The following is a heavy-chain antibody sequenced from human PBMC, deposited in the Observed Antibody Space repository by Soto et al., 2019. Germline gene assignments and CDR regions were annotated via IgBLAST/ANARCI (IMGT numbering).Heavy chain of an antibody. CDR1: GFTFSNYA. D-gene: IGHD2-21*01. CDR2: IWNEGSNK. Sequence: QVQLVESGGGVVQPGRSLRLSCAASGFTFSNYAIHWVRQAPDKGLEWVALIWNEGSNKYYTDSVKGRCNISRDNFKKTLYLQMNNLKAEDTAVYYCARGGGQYYGVDCCSPYWGQGTLVTVAS. J-gene: IGHJ4*02. CDR3: ARGGGQYYGVDCCSPY. V-gene: IGHV3-33*01.